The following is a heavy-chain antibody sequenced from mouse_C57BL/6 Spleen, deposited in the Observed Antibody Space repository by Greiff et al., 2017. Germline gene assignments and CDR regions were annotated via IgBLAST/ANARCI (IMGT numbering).Heavy chain of an antibody. J-gene: IGHJ1*03. CDR2: INYDGSST. CDR3: AREGTTVVEYFDV. D-gene: IGHD1-1*01. CDR1: GFTFSDYY. V-gene: IGHV5-16*01. Sequence: DVKLVESEGGLVQPGSSMKLSCTASGFTFSDYYMAWVRQVPEKGLEWVANINYDGSSTYYLDSLKSRFIISRDNAKNILYLQMSSLKSEDTATYYCAREGTTVVEYFDVWGTGTTVTVSS.